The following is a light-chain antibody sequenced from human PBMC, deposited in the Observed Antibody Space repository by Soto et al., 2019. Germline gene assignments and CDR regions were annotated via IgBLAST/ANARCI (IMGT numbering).Light chain of an antibody. CDR2: GAS. V-gene: IGKV3-15*01. CDR3: QHYDHWPLS. CDR1: QSVSSN. Sequence: EIVMTQSPATLSVSPGERATLSCRASQSVSSNLAWYQHRPGQAPRLLINGASTRATGIPGRFSGSGSGTEFTLTISSLQSEDIAVYFCQHYDHWPLSFGGGTKVEIK. J-gene: IGKJ4*01.